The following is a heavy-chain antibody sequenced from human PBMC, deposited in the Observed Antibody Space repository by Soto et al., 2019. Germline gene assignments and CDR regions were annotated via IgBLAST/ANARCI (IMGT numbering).Heavy chain of an antibody. CDR2: IIPIFGTA. CDR1: GGTFSSYA. V-gene: IGHV1-69*12. Sequence: QVQLVQSGAEVKKPGSSVKVSCKASGGTFSSYAISWVRQAPGQGLEWMGGIIPIFGTADYAQKFQGRITXXXGPPXXPPQFPRSVTIXAXAXXSTAYMALSSLRSVDTAVYYFARVLDLPSFYAIALWAQGPTVTVSS. D-gene: IGHD2-8*01. CDR3: ARVLDLPSFYAIAL. J-gene: IGHJ6*02.